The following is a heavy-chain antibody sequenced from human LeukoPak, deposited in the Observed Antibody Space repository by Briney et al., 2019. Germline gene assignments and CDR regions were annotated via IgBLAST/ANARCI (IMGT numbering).Heavy chain of an antibody. CDR1: GYTFTNYA. D-gene: IGHD6-13*01. J-gene: IGHJ1*01. CDR2: INAGNGNT. Sequence: ASVTVSFTASGYTFTNYAIHWVRQAPGQRLEWMGWINAGNGNTKYSQEFQGRVTITRDTSASTAYMELSNLRSEDMAVYYCARGERRQLVGSSEKYFQHWGQGTLVTVSS. V-gene: IGHV1-3*03. CDR3: ARGERRQLVGSSEKYFQH.